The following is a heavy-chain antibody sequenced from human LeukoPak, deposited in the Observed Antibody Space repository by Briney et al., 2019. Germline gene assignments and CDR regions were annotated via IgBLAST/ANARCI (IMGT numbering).Heavy chain of an antibody. J-gene: IGHJ3*02. CDR2: INPNSGGT. Sequence: ASVKVSCKASGYTFTGYYMHWVRQAPGQGLEWMGWINPNSGGTNYAQKLQGRVTMTTDTSTSTAYMELRSLRSDDTAVYYCARDRVTMIGAFDIWGQGTMVTVSS. V-gene: IGHV1-2*02. CDR3: ARDRVTMIGAFDI. CDR1: GYTFTGYY. D-gene: IGHD3-22*01.